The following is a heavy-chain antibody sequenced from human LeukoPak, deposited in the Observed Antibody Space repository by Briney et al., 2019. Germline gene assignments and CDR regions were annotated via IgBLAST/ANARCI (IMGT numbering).Heavy chain of an antibody. J-gene: IGHJ6*03. V-gene: IGHV3-30*02. Sequence: GGSLRLSCAASGFTFSSYGMHWVRQAPGKGLEWVAFIRYDGRNKYYADSVKGRFTISRDNSKNTLYLQMNSLRAEDTAVYYCAKVILVDTAMVTVTYYYYYMDVWGKGTTVTVSS. CDR3: AKVILVDTAMVTVTYYYYYMDV. CDR1: GFTFSSYG. CDR2: IRYDGRNK. D-gene: IGHD5-18*01.